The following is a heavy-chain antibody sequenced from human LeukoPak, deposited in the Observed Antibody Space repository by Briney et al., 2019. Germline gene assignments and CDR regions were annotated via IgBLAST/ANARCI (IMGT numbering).Heavy chain of an antibody. CDR1: GFTFSTYS. CDR3: ARDPNYSSNRFDI. V-gene: IGHV3-48*04. Sequence: PGGSLRLSCAASGFTFSTYSMNWVRQAPGKGLEWVSYISSSSSTIYYADSVKGRFTISRDNAKNSLYLQMNSLRAEDTAVYYCARDPNYSSNRFDIWGQGTMVTVSS. J-gene: IGHJ3*02. D-gene: IGHD6-13*01. CDR2: ISSSSSTI.